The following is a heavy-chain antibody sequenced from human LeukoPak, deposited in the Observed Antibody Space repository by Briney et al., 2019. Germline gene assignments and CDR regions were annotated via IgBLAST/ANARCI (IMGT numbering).Heavy chain of an antibody. Sequence: PGRSLRLSCAASGFNFGSYGMHWVRQPPGKGLEWAAVISYDGSHEYYADSVKGRFTISRDSSRNTLYLQMDSLRPEDTAMYYCSKSAVAGTHYYYYDMDVWGQGTTVTVSS. V-gene: IGHV3-30*18. D-gene: IGHD6-19*01. J-gene: IGHJ6*02. CDR1: GFNFGSYG. CDR3: SKSAVAGTHYYYYDMDV. CDR2: ISYDGSHE.